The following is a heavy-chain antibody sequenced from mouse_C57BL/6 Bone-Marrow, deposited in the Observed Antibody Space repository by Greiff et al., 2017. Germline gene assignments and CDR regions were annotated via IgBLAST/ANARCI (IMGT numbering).Heavy chain of an antibody. CDR1: GFTFSSYA. CDR2: ISDGGSYT. V-gene: IGHV5-4*01. J-gene: IGHJ1*03. Sequence: EVKLVESGGGLVKPGGSLKLSCAASGFTFSSYAMSWVRQTPEKRLEWVATISDGGSYTYYPDNVKGRFTLSRDNAKNNMYLQMRHLKSEDTAMYYCAREDDGDWYFYGWGTGTTVTVSS. D-gene: IGHD2-12*01. CDR3: AREDDGDWYFYG.